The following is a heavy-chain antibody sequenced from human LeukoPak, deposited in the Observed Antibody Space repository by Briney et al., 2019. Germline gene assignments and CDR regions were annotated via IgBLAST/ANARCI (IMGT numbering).Heavy chain of an antibody. D-gene: IGHD3-10*01. CDR2: IYYSGST. V-gene: IGHV4-39*01. CDR3: ARHSVLLWFGELLGENNWFDP. Sequence: SGTLSLTCTVSGGSISSSSYYWGWIRQPPGKGLEWIGSIYYSGSTYYNPSLKSRVTISVDTSKNQFSLKLSSVTAADTAVYYCARHSVLLWFGELLGENNWFDPWGQGTLVTVSS. J-gene: IGHJ5*02. CDR1: GGSISSSSYY.